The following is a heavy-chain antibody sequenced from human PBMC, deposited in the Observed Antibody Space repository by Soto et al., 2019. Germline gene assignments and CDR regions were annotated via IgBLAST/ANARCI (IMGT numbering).Heavy chain of an antibody. CDR2: IWYDGSNK. CDR3: ARDQGDYGEYAPPDYYYGMDV. D-gene: IGHD4-17*01. V-gene: IGHV3-33*01. Sequence: QVQLVESGGGVVQPGRSLRLSCAASGFTFSSYGMHWVRQAPGKGLEWVAVIWYDGSNKYYADSVKGRFTISRDNSKNTLYLQMNSLRGEDTAVYYCARDQGDYGEYAPPDYYYGMDVWGQGTTVTVSS. J-gene: IGHJ6*02. CDR1: GFTFSSYG.